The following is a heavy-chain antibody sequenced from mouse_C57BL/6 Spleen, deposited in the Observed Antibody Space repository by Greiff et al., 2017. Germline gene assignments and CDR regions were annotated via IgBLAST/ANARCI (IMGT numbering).Heavy chain of an antibody. CDR3: AREMAYASFAY. CDR2: IYPGSGST. V-gene: IGHV1-55*01. J-gene: IGHJ3*01. Sequence: QVQLQQSGAELVKPGASVKMSCKASGYTFTSYWITWVKQRPGQGLEWIGDIYPGSGSTNYNEKFKSKATLTVDTSTSTSYMQLSSLTAEDAAVYYCAREMAYASFAYWGQGTLVTVSA. CDR1: GYTFTSYW. D-gene: IGHD2-3*01.